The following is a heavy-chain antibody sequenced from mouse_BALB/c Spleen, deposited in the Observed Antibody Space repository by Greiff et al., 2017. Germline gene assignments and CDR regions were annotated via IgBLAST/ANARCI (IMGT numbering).Heavy chain of an antibody. D-gene: IGHD1-1*01. CDR3: ARDEYYYGSSYGWYFDV. CDR1: GFTFTDYY. CDR2: IRNKANGYTT. V-gene: IGHV7-3*02. Sequence: EVQLQESGGGLVQPGGSLRLSCATSGFTFTDYYMSWVRQPPGKALEWLGFIRNKANGYTTEYSASVKGRFTISRDNSQSILYLQMNTLRAEDSATYYCARDEYYYGSSYGWYFDVWGAGTTVTVSS. J-gene: IGHJ1*01.